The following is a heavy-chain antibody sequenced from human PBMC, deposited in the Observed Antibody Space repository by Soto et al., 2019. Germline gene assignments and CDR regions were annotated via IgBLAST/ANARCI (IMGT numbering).Heavy chain of an antibody. CDR2: ISVRGVT. J-gene: IGHJ6*02. CDR3: AKQHWNWNYILWASGYGMDV. V-gene: IGHV3-23*01. D-gene: IGHD1-7*01. CDR1: GFSLSNYA. Sequence: LRLSCAASGFSLSNYAMSWVRQAPGKGLEWVSVISVRGVTFTAGAVKDRFTISRDNSKNTLHLEMNSLRGEDTAVYYCAKQHWNWNYILWASGYGMDVWGQGTTVTVSS.